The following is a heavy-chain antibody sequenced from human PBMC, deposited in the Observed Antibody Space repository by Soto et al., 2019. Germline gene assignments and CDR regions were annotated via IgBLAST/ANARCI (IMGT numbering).Heavy chain of an antibody. CDR3: ARKVLNDYGSGSYYWFDP. Sequence: PSETLSLTCTVSGGSISAYYWSWIRQPPGKGLEWIGYIYDSGSTNYNPSLKSRVTISVDRSKNQFSLKLSSVTAADTAVYYCARKVLNDYGSGSYYWFDPWGKGTLVTVAS. V-gene: IGHV4-59*08. D-gene: IGHD3-10*01. J-gene: IGHJ5*02. CDR1: GGSISAYY. CDR2: IYDSGST.